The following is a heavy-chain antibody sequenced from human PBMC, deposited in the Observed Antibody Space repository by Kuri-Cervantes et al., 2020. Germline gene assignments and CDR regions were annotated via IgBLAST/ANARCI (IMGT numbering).Heavy chain of an antibody. CDR3: ARAGFYCSGGSCQHFDY. J-gene: IGHJ4*02. CDR2: IGTAGDT. D-gene: IGHD2-15*01. CDR1: GFTFSSYD. V-gene: IGHV3-13*01. Sequence: ESLKISCAASGFTFSSYDMHWVRQATGKGLEWVSAIGTAGDTYYPGSAKGRFTISRENAKNSLYLQMNSLRAGDTAVYYCARAGFYCSGGSCQHFDYWGQGTLVTVSS.